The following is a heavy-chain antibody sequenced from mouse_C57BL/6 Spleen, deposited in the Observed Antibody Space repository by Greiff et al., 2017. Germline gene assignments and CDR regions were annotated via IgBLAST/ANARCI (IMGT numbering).Heavy chain of an antibody. D-gene: IGHD2-5*01. CDR1: GYTFTSYW. CDR3: ARREAYYSNYGWFAY. Sequence: QVQLQQPGAELVRPGTSVKLSCKASGYTFTSYWMHWVKQRPGQGLEWIGVIDPSDSYTNYNQKFKGKATLTVDTSSSTAYMQLSSLTSEDSAVYYCARREAYYSNYGWFAYWGQGTLVTVSA. CDR2: IDPSDSYT. V-gene: IGHV1-59*01. J-gene: IGHJ3*01.